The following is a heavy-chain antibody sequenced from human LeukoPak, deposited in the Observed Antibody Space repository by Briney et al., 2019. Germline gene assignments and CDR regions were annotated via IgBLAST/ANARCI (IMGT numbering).Heavy chain of an antibody. D-gene: IGHD3-3*01. Sequence: GGSLRLSCAASGFTFTSYNMNWVRQAPGKGLEWVAFIRYDGSNKYYADSVKGRFTISRDNSKNTLYLQMNSLRAEDTAVYYCAKGQKDYDFWSGYPDAFDIWGQGTMVTVSS. J-gene: IGHJ3*02. CDR2: IRYDGSNK. V-gene: IGHV3-30*02. CDR1: GFTFTSYN. CDR3: AKGQKDYDFWSGYPDAFDI.